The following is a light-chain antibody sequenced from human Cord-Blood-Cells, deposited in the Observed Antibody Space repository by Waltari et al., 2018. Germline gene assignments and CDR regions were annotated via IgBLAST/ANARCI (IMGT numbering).Light chain of an antibody. J-gene: IGKJ4*01. Sequence: EIVVTQSPGTMSLSPGARATLSCRASQSVSSSYLAWYQQKPDQAPRLLIYGASSRATGIPDRFSGSGSGTDFTLTISRLEPEDFAVYYCQQYGSSFGGGTKVEIK. V-gene: IGKV3-20*01. CDR1: QSVSSSY. CDR2: GAS. CDR3: QQYGSS.